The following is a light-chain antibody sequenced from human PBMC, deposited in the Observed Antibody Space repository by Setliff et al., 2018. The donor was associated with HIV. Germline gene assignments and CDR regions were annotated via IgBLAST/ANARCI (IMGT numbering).Light chain of an antibody. CDR2: EVN. CDR1: SSDIGAYNY. V-gene: IGLV2-14*01. CDR3: SSFGRNSLFV. J-gene: IGLJ1*01. Sequence: SVLTQPASVSGSPGQSITISCTGSSSDIGAYNYVSWYQHHPGKAPKLMIYEVNERPSGVSARFSGFKSGNTASLIISGLQAEDEADYYCSSFGRNSLFVFGSGTKVTVL.